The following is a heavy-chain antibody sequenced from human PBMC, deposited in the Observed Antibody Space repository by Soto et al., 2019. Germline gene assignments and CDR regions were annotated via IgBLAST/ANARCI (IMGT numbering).Heavy chain of an antibody. CDR3: ARSSYDILTGYYNGGYYFDY. CDR1: EFVYIGYR. D-gene: IGHD3-9*01. Sequence: PGGSDRQTVVDAEFVYIGYRLSWDSQAPGKGLEWVANIKQDGSEKYYVDSVKGRFTISRDNAKNSLYLQMNSLRAEDTAVYYCARSSYDILTGYYNGGYYFDYWGQGTLVTVSS. CDR2: IKQDGSEK. V-gene: IGHV3-7*01. J-gene: IGHJ4*02.